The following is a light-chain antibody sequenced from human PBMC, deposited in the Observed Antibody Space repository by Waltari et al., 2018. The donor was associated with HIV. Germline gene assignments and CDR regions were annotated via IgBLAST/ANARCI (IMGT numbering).Light chain of an antibody. CDR3: AAWDDSLSDYV. V-gene: IGLV1-47*01. CDR2: RND. J-gene: IGLJ1*01. Sequence: QSVLTQSPSASGTPGQRVTISCSGSSSNIGINLVYWYQQVPGTAPKLVIHRNDQRPSGGPDRFSGSKYGTSAALASSGLRSEDEADYYCAAWDDSLSDYVFGIGTTVTVL. CDR1: SSNIGINL.